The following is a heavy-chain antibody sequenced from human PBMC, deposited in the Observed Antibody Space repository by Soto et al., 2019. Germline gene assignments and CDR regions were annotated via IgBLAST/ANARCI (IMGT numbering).Heavy chain of an antibody. V-gene: IGHV1-18*01. CDR3: AREGNDCSGGSCYSDGYYYYYMDV. CDR2: ISAYNGNT. Sequence: ASVKVSCKASGYTFTSYGISWVRQAPGQGLEWMGWISAYNGNTNYAQKLQGRVTMTTDTSTSTAYMELRSLRSDDTAVYYCAREGNDCSGGSCYSDGYYYYYMDVWGKGTTVTVSS. CDR1: GYTFTSYG. D-gene: IGHD2-15*01. J-gene: IGHJ6*03.